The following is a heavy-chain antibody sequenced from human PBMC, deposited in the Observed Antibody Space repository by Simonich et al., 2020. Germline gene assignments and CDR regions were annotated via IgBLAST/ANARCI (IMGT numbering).Heavy chain of an antibody. CDR2: ISGSGGST. CDR1: GFNFSSYA. J-gene: IGHJ3*02. D-gene: IGHD3-22*01. Sequence: GGGLVQPGGSLRLSCAASGFNFSSYAMSWVRQAPGKGLEWVSAISGSGGSTYYADSVKGRFTISRDNSKKTLYLQMNSLRAEDTAVYYCSKDLGERITMIVVVIDAFDIWGQGTMVTVSS. V-gene: IGHV3-23*01. CDR3: SKDLGERITMIVVVIDAFDI.